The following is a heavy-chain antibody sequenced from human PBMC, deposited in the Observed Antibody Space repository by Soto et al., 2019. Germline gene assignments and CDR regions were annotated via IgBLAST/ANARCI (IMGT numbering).Heavy chain of an antibody. CDR3: ARRTPEWLSPYNWFDP. D-gene: IGHD6-19*01. J-gene: IGHJ5*02. CDR2: IYYSGST. CDR1: GGSISSYY. V-gene: IGHV4-59*08. Sequence: SETLSLTCTVSGGSISSYYWSWIRQPPGKGLEWIGYIYYSGSTNYNPSLKSRVTISVDTSKNQFSLKLSSVTAADTAVYYCARRTPEWLSPYNWFDPWGQGTLVTVSS.